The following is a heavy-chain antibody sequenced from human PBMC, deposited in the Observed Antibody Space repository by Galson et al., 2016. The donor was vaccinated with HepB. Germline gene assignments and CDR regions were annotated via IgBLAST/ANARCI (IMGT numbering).Heavy chain of an antibody. CDR3: ASGGNYGYT. CDR2: IYSGGGT. CDR1: GFTVSNNL. J-gene: IGHJ4*02. D-gene: IGHD1-26*01. V-gene: IGHV3-53*01. Sequence: SLRLSCAASGFTVSNNLMSWVRQAPGKGLEWVSLIYSGGGTHYVDAVKGRFIIARDNSMHTLYLQMNSLRVEDTAVYYCASGGNYGYTWGLGTLVTVSS.